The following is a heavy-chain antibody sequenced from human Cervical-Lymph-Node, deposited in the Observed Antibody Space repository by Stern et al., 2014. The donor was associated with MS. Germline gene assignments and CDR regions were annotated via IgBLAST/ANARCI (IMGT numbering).Heavy chain of an antibody. CDR3: AREAFRSGWRVFDF. J-gene: IGHJ4*02. CDR1: GYTFNDYV. V-gene: IGHV1-3*01. D-gene: IGHD6-19*01. CDR2: IHADTGDT. Sequence: QVQLVQSGAEVRKPGASVTVSCKASGYTFNDYVMHWVRQAPGQRLEWLGWIHADTGDTQYSQNFQDRVTISRDTSATTASMELTSLTSEDTSVYFCAREAFRSGWRVFDFWGQGTLVTVSP.